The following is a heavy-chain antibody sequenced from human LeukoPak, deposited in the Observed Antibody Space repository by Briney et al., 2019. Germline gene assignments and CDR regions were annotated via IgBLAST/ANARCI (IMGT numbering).Heavy chain of an antibody. CDR1: GFTFSSYG. CDR2: IRYDGSNK. J-gene: IGHJ4*02. D-gene: IGHD1-1*01. CDR3: AKLLNEGTTYDH. V-gene: IGHV3-30*02. Sequence: GGSLRLSCAASGFTFSSYGMHWVRQAPGKGLEWVAFIRYDGSNKYYADSVKGRFTISRDNAKYSLLLQMNSLRAEDTAVYFCAKLLNEGTTYDHWGQGGLVTVSS.